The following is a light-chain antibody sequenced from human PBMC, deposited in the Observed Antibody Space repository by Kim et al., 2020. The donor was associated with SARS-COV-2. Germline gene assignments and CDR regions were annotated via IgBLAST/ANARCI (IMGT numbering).Light chain of an antibody. CDR2: KDT. J-gene: IGLJ2*01. CDR1: KLGDKY. CDR3: QAWDSRTVYV. V-gene: IGLV3-1*01. Sequence: SPGPAARITGSGDKLGDKYASCYQQKPAQSPVLGIYKDTRRPSGIPERFSGSNSGNTATLTISETQATDEADYYCQAWDSRTVYVFGGGTQLTVL.